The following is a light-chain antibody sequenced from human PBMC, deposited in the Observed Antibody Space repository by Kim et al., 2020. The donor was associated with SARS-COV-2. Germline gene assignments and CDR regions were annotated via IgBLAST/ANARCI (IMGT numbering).Light chain of an antibody. J-gene: IGLJ3*02. V-gene: IGLV1-51*01. CDR2: DNN. Sequence: GQTVTIACSGSTSNIGKNYVSWYQQLPGTAPRLVIYDNNRRPSVIPDRFSGSKSGTSATLAITGLQTGDEADYYCGTWDTSLSAGVFGGGTKVTVL. CDR3: GTWDTSLSAGV. CDR1: TSNIGKNY.